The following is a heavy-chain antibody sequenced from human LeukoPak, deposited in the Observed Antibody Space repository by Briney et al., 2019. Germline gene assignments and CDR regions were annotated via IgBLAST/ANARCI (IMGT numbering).Heavy chain of an antibody. J-gene: IGHJ4*02. V-gene: IGHV5-51*01. CDR1: GYSFTNYW. Sequence: GESLKISCKASGYSFTNYWIAWVRQMPGKGLEWMGIIFPGDSDTRYSPSFQGQVTISADKSIKTAYLQWSNLRASDTAIYYCARRGGGSSGGFYFDYWGQGSLVTVSS. CDR3: ARRGGGSSGGFYFDY. CDR2: IFPGDSDT. D-gene: IGHD2-15*01.